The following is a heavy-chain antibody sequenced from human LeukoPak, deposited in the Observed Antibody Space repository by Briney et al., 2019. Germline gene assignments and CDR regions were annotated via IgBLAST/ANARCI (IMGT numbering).Heavy chain of an antibody. CDR2: IYYSGST. CDR1: GGSISNSRYY. CDR3: ATNSSGWVFDY. Sequence: SETLSLTCTVSGGSISNSRYYWGWLRQPPGKGLEWIGSIYYSGSTHYTPSLKSLVTISVDTSKNPFSLKLSSVTAADTAVYYCATNSSGWVFDYWGQGTQVTVSS. D-gene: IGHD6-19*01. J-gene: IGHJ4*02. V-gene: IGHV4-39*01.